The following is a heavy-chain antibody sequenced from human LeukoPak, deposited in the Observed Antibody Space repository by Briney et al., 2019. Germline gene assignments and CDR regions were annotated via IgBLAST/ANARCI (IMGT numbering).Heavy chain of an antibody. Sequence: PSETLSLTCAVYGGSFSGYYWSWIRQPPGKGLEWIGSIYYSGSTYYNPSLKSRVTISVDTSKNQFSLKLSSVTAADTAVYYCARQVYNRDYWGQGTLVTVSS. D-gene: IGHD5-24*01. CDR1: GGSFSGYY. J-gene: IGHJ4*02. V-gene: IGHV4-34*01. CDR3: ARQVYNRDY. CDR2: IYYSGST.